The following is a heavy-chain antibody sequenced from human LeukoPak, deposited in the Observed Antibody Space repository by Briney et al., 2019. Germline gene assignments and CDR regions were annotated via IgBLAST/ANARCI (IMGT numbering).Heavy chain of an antibody. J-gene: IGHJ5*01. CDR3: ARLHYYESSGNYYGANWCDS. CDR2: ISYTVST. D-gene: IGHD3-22*01. Sequence: QAARRGLEWIGGISYTVSTIHNPSLKSLVTISVDTSKNQFTLLLSSVTAADTAVYYCARLHYYESSGNYYGANWCDSWGEGTLVSVSS. V-gene: IGHV4-39*01.